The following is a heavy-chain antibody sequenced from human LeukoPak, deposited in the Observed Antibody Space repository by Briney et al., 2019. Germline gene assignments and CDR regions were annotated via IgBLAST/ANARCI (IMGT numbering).Heavy chain of an antibody. CDR3: ASVDYSGSWSYYYNGMDV. J-gene: IGHJ6*02. D-gene: IGHD1-26*01. CDR2: ISSSGSTI. V-gene: IGHV3-48*03. CDR1: GFTFSSYE. Sequence: GGSLRLSCAASGFTFSSYEMNWVRQAPGKGLEWVSYISSSGSTIYYADSVKGRFTISRDNAKNSLYLQMNSLRAEDTAVYYCASVDYSGSWSYYYNGMDVWGQGTTVTVSS.